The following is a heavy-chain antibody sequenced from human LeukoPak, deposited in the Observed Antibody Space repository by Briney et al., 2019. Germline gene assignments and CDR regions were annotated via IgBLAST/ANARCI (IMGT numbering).Heavy chain of an antibody. CDR3: ARGPGSGSYFAWFDP. D-gene: IGHD3-10*01. Sequence: PSETLSLTCAVYGWSFNGYYWSWIRQPPGKGLEWIGEINHSGSTNYNPSLKSRVTMSVDTSKNQVSLKLSSVTAADTAVYYCARGPGSGSYFAWFDPWGQGTQVTVSS. J-gene: IGHJ5*02. CDR2: INHSGST. CDR1: GWSFNGYY. V-gene: IGHV4-34*01.